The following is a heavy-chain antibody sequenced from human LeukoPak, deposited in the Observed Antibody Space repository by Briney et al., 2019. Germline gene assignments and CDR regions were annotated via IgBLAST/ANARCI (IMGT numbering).Heavy chain of an antibody. V-gene: IGHV4-59*08. Sequence: PSETQSLTCTVSGGSISSYYWSWIRQPPGKGLEWIGFIYYSGSTNYNPSLKSRVTISVDTSKNQFSLKLSSVTAADTAVYYCARHSGVQLWNPNWFDPWGQGTLVTVSS. CDR2: IYYSGST. D-gene: IGHD5-18*01. CDR3: ARHSGVQLWNPNWFDP. J-gene: IGHJ5*02. CDR1: GGSISSYY.